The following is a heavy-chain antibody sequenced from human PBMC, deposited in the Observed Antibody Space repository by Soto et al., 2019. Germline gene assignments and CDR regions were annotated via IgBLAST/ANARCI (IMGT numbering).Heavy chain of an antibody. CDR1: ACTFTSYD. D-gene: IGHD3-3*01. CDR3: ARRSPYYDFWGGSRRGWFDP. CDR2: MNPNSGNT. V-gene: IGHV1-8*01. J-gene: IGHJ5*02. Sequence: ASLLVSCWASACTFTSYDINWVRRDTGQGREWMGWMNPNSGNTGYEQKFQGRVTMTRNTNISTAYMELSSMRSEETAVYYCARRSPYYDFWGGSRRGWFDPWGQGTLVTVSS.